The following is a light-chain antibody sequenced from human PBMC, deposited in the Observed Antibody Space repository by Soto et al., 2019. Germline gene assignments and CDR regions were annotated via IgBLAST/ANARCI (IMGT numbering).Light chain of an antibody. Sequence: EIVLTQSPGTLSLSQGERATLSCRASQRVGSNYLAWYQQNPGQAPRLLISDASNRATGIPARFSGSGSGTDFTLTISSLEPEDFAVYYCQQRSNWPPSITFGQGTRLEIK. CDR1: QRVGSNY. CDR2: DAS. J-gene: IGKJ5*01. V-gene: IGKV3-11*01. CDR3: QQRSNWPPSIT.